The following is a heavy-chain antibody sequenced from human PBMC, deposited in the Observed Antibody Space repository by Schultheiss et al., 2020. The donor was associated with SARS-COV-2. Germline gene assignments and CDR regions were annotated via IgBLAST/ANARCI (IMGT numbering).Heavy chain of an antibody. J-gene: IGHJ4*02. CDR3: ARLSVRRGSDY. D-gene: IGHD3-10*01. CDR1: GGSISSYY. Sequence: SETLSLTCTVSGGSISSYYWSWIRQPPGKGLEWIGEINHSGSTNYNPSLKSRVTISVDTSKNQFSLKLNSVTAADTAVYYCARLSVRRGSDYWGQGTLVTVSS. CDR2: INHSGST. V-gene: IGHV4-34*01.